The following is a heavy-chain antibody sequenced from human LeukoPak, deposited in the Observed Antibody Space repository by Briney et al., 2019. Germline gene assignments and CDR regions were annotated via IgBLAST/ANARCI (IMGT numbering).Heavy chain of an antibody. D-gene: IGHD5-24*01. Sequence: ASVKVSCKASGGTFSSYAISWVREAPGQGLEWMGRIIPILGIANYAQKFQGRVTITADKSTSTAYMELSSLRSEDTAVYYCARDGSGRDGYNSNYWGLGTLVTVAS. V-gene: IGHV1-69*04. CDR1: GGTFSSYA. CDR3: ARDGSGRDGYNSNY. J-gene: IGHJ4*02. CDR2: IIPILGIA.